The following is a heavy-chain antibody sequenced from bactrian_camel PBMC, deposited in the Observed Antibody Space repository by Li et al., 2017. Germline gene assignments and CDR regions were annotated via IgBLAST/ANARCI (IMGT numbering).Heavy chain of an antibody. Sequence: VQLVESGGDSMQAGESLKLSCAASGGTTSGLTIREVCMAWFRQALGKEREGVAAIDSDGSTSYADSVKGRFTTSKDNTKNTLYLQLNNLKSEDTAMYYCARAFGPKTLDRGQGTQVTVS. CDR3: ARAFGPKTLD. D-gene: IGHD1*01. V-gene: IGHV3S53*01. J-gene: IGHJ4*01. CDR1: GGTTSGLTIREVC. CDR2: IDSDGST.